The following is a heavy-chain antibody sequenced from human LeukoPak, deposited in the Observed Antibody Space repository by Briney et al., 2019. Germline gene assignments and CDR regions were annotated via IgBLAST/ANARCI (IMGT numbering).Heavy chain of an antibody. D-gene: IGHD3-22*01. CDR3: AKGSRPGSSGYPNLDH. Sequence: GGSLRLSCAASGFTVSNNYMNWVRQAPGKGLEWVSLIYSGSTTNYADSVKGRFTISRDNSKNTLYLQINSLRVDDTAVYYCAKGSRPGSSGYPNLDHWGQGTLVTVSS. J-gene: IGHJ4*02. V-gene: IGHV3-53*01. CDR1: GFTVSNNY. CDR2: IYSGSTT.